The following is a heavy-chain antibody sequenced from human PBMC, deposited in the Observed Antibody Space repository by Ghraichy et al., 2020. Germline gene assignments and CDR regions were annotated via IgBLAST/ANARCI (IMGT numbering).Heavy chain of an antibody. D-gene: IGHD1-26*01. CDR1: GFTFSSYA. J-gene: IGHJ3*02. V-gene: IGHV3-23*01. CDR2: ISGSGGST. Sequence: LSLTCAASGFTFSSYAMSWVRQAPGKGLEWVSAISGSGGSTYYADSVKGRFTISSDNSKNTLYLQMNSLRAEDTAVYYCAKHGNSYGAFDIWGQGTMVTVSS. CDR3: AKHGNSYGAFDI.